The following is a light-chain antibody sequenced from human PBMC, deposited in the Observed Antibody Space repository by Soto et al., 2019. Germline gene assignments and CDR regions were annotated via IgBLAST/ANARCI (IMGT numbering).Light chain of an antibody. CDR1: QSVGSK. Sequence: EVVMTQSPATLSVSPGERATLSRRASQSVGSKLAWYQQKPGQAPRLLIFDAFTRAPGSPARFSGSGSGTELTLFISSLQSEDFAVYYCQQYNNWPPLTFGGGTKVEI. J-gene: IGKJ4*01. CDR2: DAF. V-gene: IGKV3-15*01. CDR3: QQYNNWPPLT.